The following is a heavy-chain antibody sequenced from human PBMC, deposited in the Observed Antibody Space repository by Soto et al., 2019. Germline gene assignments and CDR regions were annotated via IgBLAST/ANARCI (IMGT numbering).Heavy chain of an antibody. CDR3: ARDLASIYYYYGMDV. Sequence: QVQLVQSGAAVKKPGSSVKVSCKASGGTFSSYTISWVRQAPGQGLEWMGRIIPILGIANYAQKFQGRVTITADKSTSTAYMELSSLRSEDTAVYYCARDLASIYYYYGMDVWGQGTTVTVSS. CDR2: IIPILGIA. CDR1: GGTFSSYT. V-gene: IGHV1-69*08. D-gene: IGHD6-6*01. J-gene: IGHJ6*02.